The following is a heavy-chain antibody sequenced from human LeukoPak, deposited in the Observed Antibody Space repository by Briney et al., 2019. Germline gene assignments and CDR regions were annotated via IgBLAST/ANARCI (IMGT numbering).Heavy chain of an antibody. CDR1: GYTFTSYY. D-gene: IGHD3-3*01. Sequence: ASVKVSCKASGYTFTSYYMHWVRQAPGQGLEWMGIINPSGGSTNYAQKFQGRVTMTRDMSTSTVYMEVSSLRSEDTAVYYCARDSSAIFGVVIIPTYFDYWGQGTLVTVSS. CDR2: INPSGGST. V-gene: IGHV1-46*01. CDR3: ARDSSAIFGVVIIPTYFDY. J-gene: IGHJ4*02.